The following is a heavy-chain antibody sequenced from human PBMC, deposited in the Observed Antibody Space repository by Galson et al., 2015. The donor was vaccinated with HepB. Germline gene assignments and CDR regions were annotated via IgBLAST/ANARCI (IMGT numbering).Heavy chain of an antibody. CDR3: AKDVTAAVDGHWFDP. CDR2: ISGSGGST. V-gene: IGHV3-23*01. D-gene: IGHD6-25*01. CDR1: GFTFSSNA. Sequence: SLRLSCAASGFTFSSNAMSWVRQAPGKGLEWVSTISGSGGSTYYADSVKGRFTISRDNSKKTLYLQMNSLTPDDTAVYYCAKDVTAAVDGHWFDPWGQGTLVTVSS. J-gene: IGHJ5*02.